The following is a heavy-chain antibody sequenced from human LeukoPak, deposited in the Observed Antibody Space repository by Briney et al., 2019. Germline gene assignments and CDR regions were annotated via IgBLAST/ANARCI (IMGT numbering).Heavy chain of an antibody. V-gene: IGHV3-21*04. CDR2: ISSSSSYI. J-gene: IGHJ4*02. D-gene: IGHD1-20*01. CDR3: ARDFDNWYQHPDY. Sequence: GGSLRLSCAASGFTFSSYSMNWVRQAPGKGLEWVSSISSSSSYIYYADSVKGRFTISRDNAKNSLYLQMNSLRAEDTAVYYCARDFDNWYQHPDYWGQGTLVTVSS. CDR1: GFTFSSYS.